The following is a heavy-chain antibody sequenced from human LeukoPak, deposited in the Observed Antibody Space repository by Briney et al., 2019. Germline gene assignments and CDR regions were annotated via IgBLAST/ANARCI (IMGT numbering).Heavy chain of an antibody. J-gene: IGHJ5*02. D-gene: IGHD5-12*01. CDR2: INHSGST. CDR1: GGSFSGYY. V-gene: IGHV4-34*01. Sequence: SETLSLTCAVYGGSFSGYYWSWIRQPPGKGLEWIGEINHSGSTNYNPSLKSRVTISVDTSKNQFSLNLTSVTAADAAVYYCARDLGYSGFDWAPWGQGTLVTVSS. CDR3: ARDLGYSGFDWAP.